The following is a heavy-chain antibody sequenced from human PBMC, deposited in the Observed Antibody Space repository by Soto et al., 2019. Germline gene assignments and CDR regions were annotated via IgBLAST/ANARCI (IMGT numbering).Heavy chain of an antibody. Sequence: QVQLVQSGGEVKKPGASVKVSCKASGYTFTTFGMTWVRQAPGQGLEWMGWISTSTGNTNYAQKLQDRVTLTTDTSTRTAYLELRSLTSDDTAVYYCARSPRVIVAAKGTLDYWGQGTLVTVSS. CDR2: ISTSTGNT. CDR1: GYTFTTFG. D-gene: IGHD5-12*01. J-gene: IGHJ4*02. CDR3: ARSPRVIVAAKGTLDY. V-gene: IGHV1-18*04.